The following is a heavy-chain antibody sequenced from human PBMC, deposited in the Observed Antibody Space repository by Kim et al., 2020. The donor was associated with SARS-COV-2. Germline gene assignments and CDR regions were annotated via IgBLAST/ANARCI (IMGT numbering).Heavy chain of an antibody. J-gene: IGHJ6*02. V-gene: IGHV4-59*01. D-gene: IGHD3-22*01. Sequence: PSRTSRVTISVDTSKPQFSRKLSSVTAADTAVYYCARSRDSSGYYRSMDVWGQGTTVTVSS. CDR3: ARSRDSSGYYRSMDV.